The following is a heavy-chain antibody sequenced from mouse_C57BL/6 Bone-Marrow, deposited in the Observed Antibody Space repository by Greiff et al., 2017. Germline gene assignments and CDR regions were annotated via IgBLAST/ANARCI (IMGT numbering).Heavy chain of an antibody. V-gene: IGHV3-6*01. J-gene: IGHJ3*01. CDR2: ISYDGSN. CDR1: GYSITSGYY. Sequence: VQLKQSGPGLVKPSQSLSLTCSVTGYSITSGYYWNWIRQFPGNKLEWMGYISYDGSNNYNPSLKNRISITRDTSKNQFFLKLNSVTTEDTATYYCARENYGSSYWFAYWGQGTLVTVSA. D-gene: IGHD1-1*01. CDR3: ARENYGSSYWFAY.